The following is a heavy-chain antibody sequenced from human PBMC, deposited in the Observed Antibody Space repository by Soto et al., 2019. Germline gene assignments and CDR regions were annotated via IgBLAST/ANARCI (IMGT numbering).Heavy chain of an antibody. CDR2: INTYNGNT. CDR1: GYTFTNYG. CDR3: ARDSYGMDV. Sequence: GASVKVSCKASGYTFTNYGISWVRQAPGQGLEWMGWINTYNGNTNHAQKLQGRVTMTTDTSTSTAYMELRSLRSDDTAVYYCARDSYGMDVWGQGTTVTVSS. V-gene: IGHV1-18*01. J-gene: IGHJ6*02.